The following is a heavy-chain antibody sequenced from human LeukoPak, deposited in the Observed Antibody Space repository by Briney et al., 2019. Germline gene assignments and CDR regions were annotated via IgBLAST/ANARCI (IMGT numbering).Heavy chain of an antibody. J-gene: IGHJ3*02. CDR1: GGSISSYY. Sequence: SETLSLTCTVSGGSISSYYWSWIRQPPGKGLEWIGYIYYSGSTNYNPSLKSRVTISVDTSKNQFSLKLSSVTAADTAVYYCASNGGNYGGNSWLEDAFDIWGQGTMVTVSS. CDR2: IYYSGST. V-gene: IGHV4-59*12. CDR3: ASNGGNYGGNSWLEDAFDI. D-gene: IGHD4-23*01.